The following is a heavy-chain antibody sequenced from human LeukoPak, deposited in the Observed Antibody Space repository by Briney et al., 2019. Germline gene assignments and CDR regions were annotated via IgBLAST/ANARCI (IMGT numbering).Heavy chain of an antibody. Sequence: GASVKVSSKASGGTFSSYAISWVRQAPGQGLQWMGRIIPIIGITNDAQKFQGSVTITADQFTSTAYMELSSLRSEDTGVYYCAREPPTEEMATVHFDYWRQGTLVSVPS. V-gene: IGHV1-69*04. CDR3: AREPPTEEMATVHFDY. D-gene: IGHD5-24*01. CDR1: GGTFSSYA. CDR2: IIPIIGIT. J-gene: IGHJ4*02.